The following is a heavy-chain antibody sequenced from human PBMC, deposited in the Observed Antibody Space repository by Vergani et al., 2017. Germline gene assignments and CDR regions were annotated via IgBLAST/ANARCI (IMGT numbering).Heavy chain of an antibody. V-gene: IGHV1-58*02. CDR3: AAAISGYYCDY. D-gene: IGHD3-22*01. CDR2: IVVGSGNT. J-gene: IGHJ4*02. CDR1: GGTFTSSA. Sequence: QLVQSGAEVKKPGSSVKVSCKASGGTFTSSAMQWVRQARGQRLEWIGWIVVGSGNTNYAQKFQERVTITRDMSTSTAYMELSSLRSEDTAVYYCAAAISGYYCDYWGQGTLVTVSS.